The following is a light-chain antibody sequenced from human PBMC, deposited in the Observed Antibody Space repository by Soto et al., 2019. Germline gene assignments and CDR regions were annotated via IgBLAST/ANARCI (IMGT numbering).Light chain of an antibody. J-gene: IGLJ3*02. V-gene: IGLV2-14*01. CDR2: DVG. CDR1: SSDVGAYNY. Sequence: QSALTQPASVSGSPGQSITISCTGTSSDVGAYNYVSWYQQHPGKAPKLMICDVGYRPSGVSSRFSGSKSGNTASLTISGLQAEDEADYYCSSYTSINTVVFGGGTKLTVL. CDR3: SSYTSINTVV.